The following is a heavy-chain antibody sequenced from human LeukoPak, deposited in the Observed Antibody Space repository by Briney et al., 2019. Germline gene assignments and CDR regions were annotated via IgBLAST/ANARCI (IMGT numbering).Heavy chain of an antibody. Sequence: GGSLRLSCAASGFTYGGYAMSWVRQAPGKGLEWVSLISGSGDAYDADSVQGRFTISRDNSKNTLYLQMNSLRAEDTAVYYCVKDRHYPDNSGYSYEDSWGQGTLVTVSS. J-gene: IGHJ4*02. D-gene: IGHD3-22*01. CDR1: GFTYGGYA. CDR2: ISGSGDA. CDR3: VKDRHYPDNSGYSYEDS. V-gene: IGHV3-23*01.